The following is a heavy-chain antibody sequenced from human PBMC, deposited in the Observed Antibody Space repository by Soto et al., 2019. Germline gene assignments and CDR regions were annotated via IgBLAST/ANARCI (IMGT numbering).Heavy chain of an antibody. V-gene: IGHV3-15*01. CDR1: GFTFSNAW. CDR2: IKSKTDGGTI. D-gene: IGHD5-12*01. CDR3: TTAHPRGPDY. Sequence: GGSLRLSCAASGFTFSNAWMNWVRQAPGKGLEWVGLIKSKTDGGTIDYPAPVKGRFIISRDDSRDTLYLQMNSLKTEDTAVYYCTTAHPRGPDYWGQGTLVTVSS. J-gene: IGHJ4*02.